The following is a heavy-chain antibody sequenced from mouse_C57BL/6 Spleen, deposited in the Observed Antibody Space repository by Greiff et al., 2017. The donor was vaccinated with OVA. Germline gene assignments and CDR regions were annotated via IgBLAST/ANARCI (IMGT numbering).Heavy chain of an antibody. CDR3: ARSLGGNWYFDV. Sequence: VQLQQPGAELVKPGASVKLSCKASGYTFTSYWMQWVKQRPGQGLEWIGEIDPSDSYTNYNQKFKGKATLTVDTSSSTAYMQLSSLTSEDSAVYYCARSLGGNWYFDVWGTGTTVTVSS. CDR1: GYTFTSYW. CDR2: IDPSDSYT. V-gene: IGHV1-50*01. J-gene: IGHJ1*03.